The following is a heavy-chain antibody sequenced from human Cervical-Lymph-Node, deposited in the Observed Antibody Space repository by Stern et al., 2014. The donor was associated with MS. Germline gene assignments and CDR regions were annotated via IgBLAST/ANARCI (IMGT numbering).Heavy chain of an antibody. CDR3: ARGRGGNYRYYFDY. CDR2: ISSGGSYI. D-gene: IGHD4-23*01. V-gene: IGHV3-21*01. Sequence: EVQLVESGGGLVKPGGSLRLSCAASGFTFSSYSMNWVRQAPGQGLEWVASISSGGSYIYYADSLKCRFTISRDNAKNSLYLQMNSLRAEDTAVYYCARGRGGNYRYYFDYWGQGTLVTVSS. J-gene: IGHJ4*02. CDR1: GFTFSSYS.